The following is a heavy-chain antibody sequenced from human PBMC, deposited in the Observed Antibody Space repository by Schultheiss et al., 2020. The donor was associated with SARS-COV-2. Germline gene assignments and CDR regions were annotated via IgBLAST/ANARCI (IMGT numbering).Heavy chain of an antibody. CDR3: AREDIVVVDGMDV. D-gene: IGHD2-2*01. Sequence: GGSLRLSCAASGFTFSSYSMNWVRQAPGKGLEWVSSISSSSSYIYYADSVKGRFTISRDNAKNSLYLQMNSLRAEDTAVYYCAREDIVVVDGMDVWGQGTTVTVSS. J-gene: IGHJ6*02. CDR1: GFTFSSYS. CDR2: ISSSSSYI. V-gene: IGHV3-21*01.